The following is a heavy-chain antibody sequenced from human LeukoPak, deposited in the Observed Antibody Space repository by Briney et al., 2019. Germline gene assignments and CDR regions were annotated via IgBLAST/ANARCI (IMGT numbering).Heavy chain of an antibody. V-gene: IGHV4-38-2*02. J-gene: IGHJ4*02. D-gene: IGHD1-7*01. Sequence: ASETLSLTCTVSGYSISSGYYWGWIRQPPGEGLEWIGSIYYSGTTYYNPSLKSRVVISADTSKNQFSLILSSVTAADTAVYYCARARTGTTWGWDYWGQGTLVTVSS. CDR1: GYSISSGYY. CDR3: ARARTGTTWGWDY. CDR2: IYYSGTT.